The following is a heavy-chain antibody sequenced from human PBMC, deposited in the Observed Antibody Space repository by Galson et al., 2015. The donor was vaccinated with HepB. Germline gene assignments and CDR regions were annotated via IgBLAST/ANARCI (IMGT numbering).Heavy chain of an antibody. CDR2: IKSKTDGGTT. V-gene: IGHV3-15*07. CDR3: TTGSLNYDFWSGYYDFDY. CDR1: GFTFSNAW. D-gene: IGHD3-3*01. J-gene: IGHJ4*02. Sequence: SLRLSCAASGFTFSNAWMNWVRQALGKGLEWVGRIKSKTDGGTTDYAAPVKGRFTISRDDSKNTLYLQMNSLKTEDTAVYYCTTGSLNYDFWSGYYDFDYWGQGALVTVSS.